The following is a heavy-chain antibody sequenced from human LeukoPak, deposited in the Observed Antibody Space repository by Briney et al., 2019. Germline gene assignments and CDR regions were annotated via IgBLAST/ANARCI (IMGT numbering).Heavy chain of an antibody. J-gene: IGHJ6*03. CDR1: GYTFTGYY. V-gene: IGHV1-2*02. D-gene: IGHD3-3*01. CDR3: ARAGTPLSNYAFWSGYYASYMDV. CDR2: INPNSGGT. Sequence: ASVKVSCKASGYTFTGYYMHWVRQAPGQGLEWMGWINPNSGGTNYAQKFQGRVTMTRDTSISTASMELSRLRSDDTAVYYCARAGTPLSNYAFWSGYYASYMDVWGKGTTVTVSS.